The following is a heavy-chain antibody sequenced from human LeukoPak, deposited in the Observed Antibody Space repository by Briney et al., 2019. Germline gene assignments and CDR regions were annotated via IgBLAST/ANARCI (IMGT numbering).Heavy chain of an antibody. CDR2: IKHDGSDK. V-gene: IGHV3-7*05. CDR1: GFTFSTYW. Sequence: PGGSLRLSCAASGFTFSTYWMSWVRQAPGKGLEWVASIKHDGSDKYYVDSVKGRFTISRDNAKNSLYLQMNSLRVEDTAVYYCAKPHSSPNWFDPWGQGSLVTVSS. J-gene: IGHJ5*02. CDR3: AKPHSSPNWFDP. D-gene: IGHD6-13*01.